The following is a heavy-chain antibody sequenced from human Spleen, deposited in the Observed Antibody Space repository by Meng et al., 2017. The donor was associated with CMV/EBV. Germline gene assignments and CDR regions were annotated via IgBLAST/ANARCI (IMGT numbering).Heavy chain of an antibody. Sequence: GESLKISCAASGFTFSSYWMSWVRQAPGKGLEWVSVLYSGGSTLYADSVKGRFTISRDNSKNTLHLQMNSLRTEDTAVYYCARMGSEYSSSSGLDYWGQGTLVTVSS. V-gene: IGHV3-53*01. CDR3: ARMGSEYSSSSGLDY. CDR1: GFTFSSYW. D-gene: IGHD6-6*01. J-gene: IGHJ4*02. CDR2: LYSGGST.